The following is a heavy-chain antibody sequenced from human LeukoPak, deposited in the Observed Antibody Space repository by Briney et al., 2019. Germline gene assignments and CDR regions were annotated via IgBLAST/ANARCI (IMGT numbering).Heavy chain of an antibody. D-gene: IGHD6-13*01. CDR2: INSGGNYI. J-gene: IGHJ4*02. V-gene: IGHV3-21*01. CDR1: GFSSSDYT. CDR3: ATVSAAGRGGDLDF. Sequence: GSLRLSCAASGFSSSDYTMNWVRQAPGKGLEWVSSINSGGNYIYYSDSVKGRFTISRDNAENSLYLQMNSLRAEDTAVYYCATVSAAGRGGDLDFWGQGTLVTVSS.